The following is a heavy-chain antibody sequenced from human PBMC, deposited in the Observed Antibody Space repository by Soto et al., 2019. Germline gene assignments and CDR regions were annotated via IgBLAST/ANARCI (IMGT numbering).Heavy chain of an antibody. CDR1: GGTSRSGDYY. J-gene: IGHJ6*02. Sequence: SETLSLTCTVSGGTSRSGDYYWSWIRKPPGKGLEWIGYIYYSGSTYYNPSLKSRVTISVDTSKNQFSLKLSSVTAADTAVYYCARGPGDSWNYGYYYYYGMDVWGQGTTVTVSS. D-gene: IGHD1-7*01. CDR3: ARGPGDSWNYGYYYYYGMDV. V-gene: IGHV4-30-4*01. CDR2: IYYSGST.